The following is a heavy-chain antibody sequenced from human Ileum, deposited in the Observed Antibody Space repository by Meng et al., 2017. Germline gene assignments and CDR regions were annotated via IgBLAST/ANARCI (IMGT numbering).Heavy chain of an antibody. V-gene: IGHV3-74*01. D-gene: IGHD3/OR15-3a*01. J-gene: IGHJ4*02. CDR3: ARDWDWVVWDY. Sequence: VQLVGSGGALVHTWGSLTISWAAFRLTFITYSMHWVRQAPGKGLVWVSQIKPDGRTTAYADSVKGRFTISRDNAKSTLYLEMNSLRAEDAAVYYCARDWDWVVWDYWGQGTLVTVSS. CDR2: IKPDGRTT. CDR1: RLTFITYS.